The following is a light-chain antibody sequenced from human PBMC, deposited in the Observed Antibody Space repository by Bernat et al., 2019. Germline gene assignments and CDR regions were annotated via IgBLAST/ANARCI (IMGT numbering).Light chain of an antibody. V-gene: IGKV1-39*01. CDR2: ATS. CDR3: QQSYSNPLT. J-gene: IGKJ3*01. Sequence: DIQMTQSPSSLSASVGDRVTITCRASQRIITYLNWYQQKPGNAPKVLIYATSTLRSGVPSRFSGSGSGTDFTLTISSLQPEDFATYYCQQSYSNPLTFGPGTKVDIK. CDR1: QRIITY.